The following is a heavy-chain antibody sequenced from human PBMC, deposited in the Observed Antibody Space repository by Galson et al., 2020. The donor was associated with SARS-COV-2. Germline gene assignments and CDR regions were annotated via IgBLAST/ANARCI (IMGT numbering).Heavy chain of an antibody. J-gene: IGHJ6*02. D-gene: IGHD2-2*01. CDR1: GFTFSFYS. Sequence: GGSLRLSCAASGFTFSFYSMIWVRQAPGKGLEWVSSISSSSTYIYYADSVKGRFTISRDNAKNSLYLQMNSLRAEDTAVYYCARGTCSSTSCYAGAGYYYGIDVWGQGTTVTVSS. CDR3: ARGTCSSTSCYAGAGYYYGIDV. CDR2: ISSSSTYI. V-gene: IGHV3-21*01.